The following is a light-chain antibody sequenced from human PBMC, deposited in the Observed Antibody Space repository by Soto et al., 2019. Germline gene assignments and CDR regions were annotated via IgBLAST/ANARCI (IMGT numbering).Light chain of an antibody. Sequence: AIQMTQSPSSLSASVGDRVTITCRASQGIRDDLGWYQQKPGKAPNLLIYAASILQSGVPSRFSASGSGTDFTLTSSSLPPEDFATYYFLQDYDYPRTFGQGTKVEIK. CDR1: QGIRDD. J-gene: IGKJ1*01. V-gene: IGKV1-6*01. CDR3: LQDYDYPRT. CDR2: AAS.